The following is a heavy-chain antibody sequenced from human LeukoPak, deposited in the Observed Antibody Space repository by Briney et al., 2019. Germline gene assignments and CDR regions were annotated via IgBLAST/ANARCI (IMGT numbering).Heavy chain of an antibody. CDR2: ISAYNGKT. V-gene: IGHV1-18*01. CDR1: GYTFTSYD. CDR3: ARGGYCSGGSCYSHWFDP. Sequence: ASVKVSCKASGYTFTSYDINWVRQAPGQGLEWMGWISAYNGKTDSAQKLQGRVIMTTDTSTSTAHMELRSLRSDDTAVYYCARGGYCSGGSCYSHWFDPWGQGTLVTVSS. D-gene: IGHD2-15*01. J-gene: IGHJ5*02.